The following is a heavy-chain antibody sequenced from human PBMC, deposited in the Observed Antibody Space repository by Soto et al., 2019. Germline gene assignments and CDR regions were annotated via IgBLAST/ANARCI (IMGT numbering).Heavy chain of an antibody. Sequence: EVQLVESGGGLVQPGGSLRLSCAASGFTFSSYSMNWVRQAPGKGLEWVSYISSSSSTIYYADSVKGRFTISRDNAKNPXYLQMNSLRDEDTAVYYCARDDYYDTSGYLALFDYWGQGTLVTVSS. J-gene: IGHJ4*02. V-gene: IGHV3-48*02. CDR2: ISSSSSTI. CDR1: GFTFSSYS. D-gene: IGHD3-22*01. CDR3: ARDDYYDTSGYLALFDY.